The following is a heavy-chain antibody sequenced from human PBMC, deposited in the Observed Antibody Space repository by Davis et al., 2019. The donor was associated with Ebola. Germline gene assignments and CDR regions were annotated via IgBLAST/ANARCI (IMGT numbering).Heavy chain of an antibody. CDR3: ARDINDEYVFDY. CDR2: ISDDGSKE. D-gene: IGHD3-16*01. J-gene: IGHJ4*02. Sequence: GESLKIHCTASGFTFSDSSMHWVRQSPDKGLEWVAAISDDGSKEYFADSVKGRFTISRDNSKNTLYLQMESLSAEDTAVYFCARDINDEYVFDYWGLGTLVTVSA. CDR1: GFTFSDSS. V-gene: IGHV3-30*03.